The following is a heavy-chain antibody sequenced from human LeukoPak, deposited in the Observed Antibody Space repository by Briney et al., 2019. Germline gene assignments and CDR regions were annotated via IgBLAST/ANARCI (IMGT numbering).Heavy chain of an antibody. CDR2: INGRGDST. V-gene: IGHV3-23*01. J-gene: IGHJ4*02. CDR3: AKERQAGDYFTSDF. D-gene: IGHD4-17*01. Sequence: GGSLGLSCAASGFSFSIYTMNWVRQAPGKGLEWVSAINGRGDSTFYADSVKGQFTISRDNSKSTVYLQLNSLRADDTAVYYCAKERQAGDYFTSDFWGQGTLVTVSS. CDR1: GFSFSIYT.